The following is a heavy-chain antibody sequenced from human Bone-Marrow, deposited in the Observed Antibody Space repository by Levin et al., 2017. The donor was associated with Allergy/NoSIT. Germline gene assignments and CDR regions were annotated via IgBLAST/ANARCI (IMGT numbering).Heavy chain of an antibody. Sequence: PSETLSLTCTVSGASIDNSDYYWNWIRQSPRKGLEWIGYIYDRGNTYYNPSLRSRLTISVDTSMNQFSLRLTSVTDADTAVYYCATNYGSGTGFYFYYMGVWGTGTTVTVSS. J-gene: IGHJ6*03. CDR1: GASIDNSDYY. D-gene: IGHD3-10*01. CDR2: IYDRGNT. CDR3: ATNYGSGTGFYFYYMGV. V-gene: IGHV4-30-4*01.